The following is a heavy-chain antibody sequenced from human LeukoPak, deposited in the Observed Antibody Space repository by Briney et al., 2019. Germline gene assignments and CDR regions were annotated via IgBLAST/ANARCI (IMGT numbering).Heavy chain of an antibody. V-gene: IGHV3-21*01. CDR1: GFTFSSYS. D-gene: IGHD3-10*01. CDR2: ISSSSYI. CDR3: ARESGYGSGSYPDY. Sequence: GGSLRLSCAASGFTFSSYSMNWVRQAPGKGLEWVSSISSSSYIFYADSVKGRFTISRDNAKNSLYLQMNSLRAEDTAVYYCARESGYGSGSYPDYWGQGTLVTVSS. J-gene: IGHJ4*02.